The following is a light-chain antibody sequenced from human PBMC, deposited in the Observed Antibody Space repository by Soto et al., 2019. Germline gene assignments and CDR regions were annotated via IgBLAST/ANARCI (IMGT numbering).Light chain of an antibody. V-gene: IGKV1-5*03. CDR1: QTISSW. Sequence: DIQMTQSPSTLSGSVGDRVTITCRASQTISSWLAWYQQKPGKAPKLLIYTASTLNSGVPSRFSGSGSGTEFTLTISSLQPDDFATYYCQHSNSYSEAFGQGTKVELK. J-gene: IGKJ1*01. CDR3: QHSNSYSEA. CDR2: TAS.